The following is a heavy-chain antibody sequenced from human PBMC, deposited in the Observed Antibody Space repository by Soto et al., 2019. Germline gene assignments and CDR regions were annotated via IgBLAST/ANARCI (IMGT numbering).Heavy chain of an antibody. J-gene: IGHJ4*02. CDR2: ISTNSRYI. Sequence: GGSLRLSCAVSGFNFSDYYMTWIRQAPGKGLEWISYISTNSRYIKYADSIKGRFTISRDNAKSSLYLQMNSLRAGDTAIYYCARGLGGSYFIAYWGQGTLVTVSS. CDR3: ARGLGGSYFIAY. V-gene: IGHV3-11*06. D-gene: IGHD3-10*01. CDR1: GFNFSDYY.